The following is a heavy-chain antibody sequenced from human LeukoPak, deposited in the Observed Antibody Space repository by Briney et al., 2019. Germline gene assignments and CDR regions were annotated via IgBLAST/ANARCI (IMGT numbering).Heavy chain of an antibody. J-gene: IGHJ4*02. V-gene: IGHV4-39*07. D-gene: IGHD5-12*01. Sequence: SETLSLTCAVSGGSISSSSYYWGWIRQPPGKGLEWIGSIYYSGSTYYNPSLKSRVTISVDTSKNQFSLKLSSVTAADTAVYYCARGQGVATNWGQGTLVTVSS. CDR3: ARGQGVATN. CDR1: GGSISSSSYY. CDR2: IYYSGST.